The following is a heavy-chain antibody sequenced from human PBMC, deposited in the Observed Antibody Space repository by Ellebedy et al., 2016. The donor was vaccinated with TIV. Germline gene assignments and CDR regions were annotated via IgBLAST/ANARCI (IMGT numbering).Heavy chain of an antibody. CDR3: ARGVLSGFGQHFDY. V-gene: IGHV4-61*01. CDR1: GASVNSGTYS. J-gene: IGHJ4*02. Sequence: SETLSLXXSVSGASVNSGTYSWNWFRQPPGKGLEWIGYMYNSGRSNYNPSLKSRVTISVDSSKDQFSLNLQSVTAVDTALYYCARGVLSGFGQHFDYWGQGTLLTVS. CDR2: MYNSGRS. D-gene: IGHD3-3*01.